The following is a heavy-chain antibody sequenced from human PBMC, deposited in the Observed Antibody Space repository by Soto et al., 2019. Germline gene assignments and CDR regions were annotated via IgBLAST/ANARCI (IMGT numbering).Heavy chain of an antibody. CDR2: ISYDGSNK. D-gene: IGHD2-2*01. CDR3: ARVRDIVVVPAATPASPMDV. J-gene: IGHJ6*03. V-gene: IGHV3-30*03. CDR1: GFTFSSYG. Sequence: PGGSLRLSCAASGFTFSSYGMHWVRQAPGKGLEWVAVISYDGSNKYYADSVKGRFTISRDNYKNTLYLQMNSLRAEDTAVYYCARVRDIVVVPAATPASPMDVWGKGTTVTVSS.